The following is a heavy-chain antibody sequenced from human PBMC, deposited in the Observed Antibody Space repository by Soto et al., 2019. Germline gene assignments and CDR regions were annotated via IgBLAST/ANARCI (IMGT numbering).Heavy chain of an antibody. J-gene: IGHJ4*02. CDR2: ISFDGSNR. D-gene: IGHD6-19*01. Sequence: QVQLVESGGGVVQPGRSLRISCAASGFTFSKYAIHWVRQAPGKGLEWVSLISFDGSNRYYADSVQGRFTVSRDNSKNTLYLQMTSLRADDTALYYCARDLRDASGWFSPGFWGQGTLVNVSS. V-gene: IGHV3-30*04. CDR3: ARDLRDASGWFSPGF. CDR1: GFTFSKYA.